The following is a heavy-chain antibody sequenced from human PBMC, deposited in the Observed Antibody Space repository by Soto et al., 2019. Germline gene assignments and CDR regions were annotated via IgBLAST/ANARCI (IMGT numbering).Heavy chain of an antibody. D-gene: IGHD1-1*01. CDR2: IYYSGNT. V-gene: IGHV4-30-4*01. J-gene: IGHJ6*02. CDR3: ARSSLYGMDV. Sequence: LSITCSVSGGSISSGYYYWSWIRQPPGKGLEWIGNIYYSGNTYYNPSLKSRLIISIDTYKNQFSLKVGSVTAADTPVYYCARSSLYGMDVWGQGTTVTVSS. CDR1: GGSISSGYYY.